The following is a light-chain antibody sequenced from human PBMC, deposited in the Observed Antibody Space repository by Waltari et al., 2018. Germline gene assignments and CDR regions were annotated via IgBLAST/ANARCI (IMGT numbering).Light chain of an antibody. J-gene: IGLJ2*01. CDR2: KDS. V-gene: IGLV3-25*03. CDR3: QSTDSSGTSVV. Sequence: SYDLTQPPSVSVSPGHTARITCPGDALPNKSAYCYQQKPGQAPVVVIYKDSERPSGIPERFSGSTSGTTVTLAISGVQAEDEADYYCQSTDSSGTSVVFGGGTKLTVL. CDR1: ALPNKS.